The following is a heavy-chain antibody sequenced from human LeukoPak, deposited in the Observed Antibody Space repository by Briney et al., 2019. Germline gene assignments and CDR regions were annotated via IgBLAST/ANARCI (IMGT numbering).Heavy chain of an antibody. V-gene: IGHV1-3*03. J-gene: IGHJ4*02. CDR2: INAGNGNT. CDR3: AREWAGYDILTGYYGGYYFDY. CDR1: GYTFTNYA. D-gene: IGHD3-9*01. Sequence: ASVKVSCKASGYTFTNYAISWVRQAPGQRLEWMGWINAGNGNTKYSQEFQGRVTITRDTSASTAYMELSSLRSEDMAVYYCAREWAGYDILTGYYGGYYFDYWGQGALVTVSS.